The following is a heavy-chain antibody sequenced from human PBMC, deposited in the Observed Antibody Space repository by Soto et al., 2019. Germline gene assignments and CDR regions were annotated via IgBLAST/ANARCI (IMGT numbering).Heavy chain of an antibody. CDR2: ISYDGSNK. CDR1: GFTFSSYA. Sequence: QVQLVESGGGVVQPGRSLRLSCAASGFTFSSYAMHWVRQAPGKGLEWVAVISYDGSNKYYADSVKGRFTISRDNSKNTLYLQMNSLRADDTAVYYCARERGYCSGGSCYPPDYWGQGTLVTVSS. V-gene: IGHV3-30-3*01. J-gene: IGHJ4*02. CDR3: ARERGYCSGGSCYPPDY. D-gene: IGHD2-15*01.